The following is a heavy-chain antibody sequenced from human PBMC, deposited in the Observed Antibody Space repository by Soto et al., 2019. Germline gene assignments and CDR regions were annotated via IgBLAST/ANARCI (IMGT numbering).Heavy chain of an antibody. Sequence: GGSLRLSCAASGFTVSSNYMSWVRQSPGKGLEWVSVIYSGGSTYYADSVKGRFTISRDNSKNTLYLQMNSLRAEDTAVYYCASQTYYYDSSGYQFDYWGQGTLITVSS. D-gene: IGHD3-22*01. CDR3: ASQTYYYDSSGYQFDY. CDR1: GFTVSSNY. J-gene: IGHJ4*02. V-gene: IGHV3-53*01. CDR2: IYSGGST.